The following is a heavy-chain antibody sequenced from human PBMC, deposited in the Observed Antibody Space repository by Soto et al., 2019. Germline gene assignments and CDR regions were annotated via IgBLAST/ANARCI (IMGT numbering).Heavy chain of an antibody. CDR3: ASHGGRVVDYYANSGEISFD. Sequence: SETLSLTCAVSGYSIRSGYYWGWIRQPPGKGLEWIGSVYQGGASYYNPSLKSRVTISIDTSNNQFSLRLTSVTAADTAVYYWASHGGRVVDYYANSGEISFD. CDR1: GYSIRSGYY. CDR2: VYQGGAS. J-gene: IGHJ3*02. V-gene: IGHV4-38-2*01. D-gene: IGHD3-22*01.